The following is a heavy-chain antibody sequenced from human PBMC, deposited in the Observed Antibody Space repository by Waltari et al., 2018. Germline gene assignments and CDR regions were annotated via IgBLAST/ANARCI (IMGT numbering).Heavy chain of an antibody. J-gene: IGHJ6*02. CDR1: GESFRGYY. D-gene: IGHD3-16*01. V-gene: IGHV4-34*01. Sequence: QVQLQQWGAGLLKPSETLSLTCAVNGESFRGYYWTWLRQSPGEGLEWIGEIDDSGTIRSTPSLKSRVSMSRDTSKRQVSLKLRSVTAADTAVYYCARGLYSDYLSRYYGMDVWGQGTTVTVSS. CDR2: IDDSGTI. CDR3: ARGLYSDYLSRYYGMDV.